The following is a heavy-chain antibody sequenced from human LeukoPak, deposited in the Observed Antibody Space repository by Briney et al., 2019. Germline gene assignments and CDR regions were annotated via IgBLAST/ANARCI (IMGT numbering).Heavy chain of an antibody. CDR2: MNPNSGNT. Sequence: ASVTVSCKASGYTFTSYDINWVQQATGQGLEWMGWMNPNSGNTGYAQKFQGRVTMTRNTSISTAYMELSSLRSEDTAVYHCARSLDRETYYYYYGMDVWGQGTTVTVSS. D-gene: IGHD3-10*01. CDR1: GYTFTSYD. CDR3: ARSLDRETYYYYYGMDV. V-gene: IGHV1-8*01. J-gene: IGHJ6*02.